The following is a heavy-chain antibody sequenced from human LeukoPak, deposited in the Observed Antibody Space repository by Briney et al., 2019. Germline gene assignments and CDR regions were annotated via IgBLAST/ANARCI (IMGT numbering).Heavy chain of an antibody. D-gene: IGHD6-6*01. J-gene: IGHJ4*02. CDR1: GLTVSSHY. CDR2: IYADGTT. CDR3: AGDTTRTSSRYFDC. Sequence: GGSLRLSCAASGLTVSSHYMSWVRQAPREGLEWVSVIYADGTTYYADSVKGRFTFSRDSSKNALFLQMKSLTPEDTAVYYCAGDTTRTSSRYFDCWGQGALVAVSS. V-gene: IGHV3-66*02.